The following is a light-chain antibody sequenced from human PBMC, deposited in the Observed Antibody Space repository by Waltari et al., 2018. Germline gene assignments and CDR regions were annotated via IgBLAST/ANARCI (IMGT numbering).Light chain of an antibody. Sequence: EIVLTQSPATLSLSPGEGATPSCRTRQTIRTTNLAWYQQKPGQAPPLLIYGTFTSATGIPDRFTGSGSGTDFSLTISSLEPEDFATYYCQQYDISPLTFGGGTKVEIK. CDR3: QQYDISPLT. CDR1: QTIRTTN. J-gene: IGKJ4*01. V-gene: IGKV3-20*01. CDR2: GTF.